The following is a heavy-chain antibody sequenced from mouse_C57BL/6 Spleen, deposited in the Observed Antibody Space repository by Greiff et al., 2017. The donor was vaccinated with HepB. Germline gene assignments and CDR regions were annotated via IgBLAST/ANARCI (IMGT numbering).Heavy chain of an antibody. CDR3: ARSEGYYVYAMDY. D-gene: IGHD2-3*01. V-gene: IGHV1-64*01. CDR2: IHPNSGST. CDR1: GYTFTSYW. Sequence: VQLQQPGAELVKPGASVKLSCKASGYTFTSYWMHWVKQRPGQGLEWIGMIHPNSGSTNYNEKFKSKATLTVDKSSSTAYMQLSSLTSEDSAVYYCARSEGYYVYAMDYWGQGTSVTVSS. J-gene: IGHJ4*01.